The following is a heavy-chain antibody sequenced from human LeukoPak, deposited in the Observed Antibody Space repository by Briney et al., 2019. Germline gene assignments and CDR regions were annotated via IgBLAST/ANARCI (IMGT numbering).Heavy chain of an antibody. CDR1: GFTFSDYY. Sequence: GGSLRLSCAASGFTFSDYYMSWIRQAPGKGLEWVSYISSSSSTIYYADSVKGRFTISRDNARNSVYMEMNDLMAEDTAFYYCARGENGSFDYLGQGTLVIVSS. CDR3: ARGENGSFDY. J-gene: IGHJ4*02. V-gene: IGHV3-11*01. D-gene: IGHD3-10*01. CDR2: ISSSSSTI.